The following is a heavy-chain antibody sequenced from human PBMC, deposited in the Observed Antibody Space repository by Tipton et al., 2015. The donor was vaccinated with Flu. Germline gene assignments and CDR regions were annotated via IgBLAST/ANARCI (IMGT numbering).Heavy chain of an antibody. CDR2: VFHKGRT. CDR3: ARRDYSNYVSVPKTWFDP. D-gene: IGHD4-11*01. J-gene: IGHJ5*02. V-gene: IGHV4-61*09. Sequence: LRLSCTVSGGSINSGSYYWSWIRQPAGKGLEWIGNVFHKGRTYYNPSLKSRVIISVDTSKNQFSLKVFSLTAADTAVYYCARRDYSNYVSVPKTWFDPWGQGILVTVSS. CDR1: GGSINSGSYY.